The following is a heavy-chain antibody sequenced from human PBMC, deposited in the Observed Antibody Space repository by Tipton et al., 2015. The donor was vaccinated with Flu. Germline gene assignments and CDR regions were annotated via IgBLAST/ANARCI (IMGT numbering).Heavy chain of an antibody. CDR1: GYSISSGYY. V-gene: IGHV4-38-2*01. CDR3: ARQLSVGATSGFDY. D-gene: IGHD1-26*01. J-gene: IGHJ4*02. Sequence: TLSLTCAVSGYSISSGYYWGWIRQPPGKGLEWIGRIYHSGSTYYNPSLKSRVTISVDTSKNQFSLKLSSVTAADTAVYYCARQLSVGATSGFDYWGQGTLVTVSS. CDR2: IYHSGST.